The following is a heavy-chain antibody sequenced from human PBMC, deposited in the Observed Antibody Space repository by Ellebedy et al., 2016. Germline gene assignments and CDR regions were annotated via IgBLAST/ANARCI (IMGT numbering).Heavy chain of an antibody. Sequence: GGSLRLSCAASGFTFSSYWMHWVRQAPGKGLVWVSRINSDGSSTSYADSVKGRFTISRDNAKNTLYLQMNSLRAEDTAVYYCARDGREDYGGYMDQFDFDYWGQGTLVTVSS. CDR2: INSDGSST. J-gene: IGHJ4*02. D-gene: IGHD4-23*01. CDR3: ARDGREDYGGYMDQFDFDY. V-gene: IGHV3-74*01. CDR1: GFTFSSYW.